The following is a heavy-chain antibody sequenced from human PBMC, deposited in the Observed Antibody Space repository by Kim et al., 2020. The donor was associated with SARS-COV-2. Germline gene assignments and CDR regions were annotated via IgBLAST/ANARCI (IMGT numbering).Heavy chain of an antibody. CDR1: GHTFSMYG. CDR3: ARVVVGGGYNWFDP. Sequence: ASVKVSCKASGHTFSMYGISWVRQAPGQGLEWMGWISAHNGKTDYAQKLQGRVTMTTDTSTSTVYMELRSLRSDDTAVYYCARVVVGGGYNWFDPWGQGTLVTVSS. CDR2: ISAHNGKT. V-gene: IGHV1-18*04. J-gene: IGHJ5*02.